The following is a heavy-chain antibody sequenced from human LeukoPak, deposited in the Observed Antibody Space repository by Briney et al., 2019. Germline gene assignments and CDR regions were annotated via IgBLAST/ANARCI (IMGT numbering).Heavy chain of an antibody. J-gene: IGHJ4*02. V-gene: IGHV3-30*04. CDR1: GFTFSSYA. D-gene: IGHD3-22*01. CDR3: ARADYYDSSGYYLDY. Sequence: GGSLRLSCAASGFTFSSYAMHCVRQAPGKGLEWVAVISYDGSNKYYADSVKGRFTISRDNSKNTLYLQMNSLRAEDTAVYYCARADYYDSSGYYLDYWGQGTLVTVSS. CDR2: ISYDGSNK.